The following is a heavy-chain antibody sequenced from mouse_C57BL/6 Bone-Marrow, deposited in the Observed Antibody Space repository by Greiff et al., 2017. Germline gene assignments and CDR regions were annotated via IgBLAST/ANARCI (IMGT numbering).Heavy chain of an antibody. V-gene: IGHV10-3*01. J-gene: IGHJ4*01. Sequence: EVQRVESGGGLVQPKGSLKLSCAASGFTFNTYAMHWVRQAPGKGLEWVARIRSKSSNYATYYADSVKDRFTISRDDSQSMLYLQMNNLKTEDTAMYYCVRVDYDDPFYYYAMDYWGQGTSVTVSS. CDR1: GFTFNTYA. CDR2: IRSKSSNYAT. CDR3: VRVDYDDPFYYYAMDY. D-gene: IGHD2-4*01.